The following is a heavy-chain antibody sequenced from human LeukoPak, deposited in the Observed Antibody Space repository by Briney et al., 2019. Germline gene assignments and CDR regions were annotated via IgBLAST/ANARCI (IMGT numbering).Heavy chain of an antibody. CDR3: ARRFPLCMYSSSSCYYYGMDV. V-gene: IGHV4-59*08. Sequence: SETLSLTCTVSGGSISSYYWSWIRQPPGKGLEWIGYIYYSGSTNYNPSLKSRDTISVDTSKNQFSLKLSSVTAADTAVYYCARRFPLCMYSSSSCYYYGMDVWGQGTTVTVSS. CDR1: GGSISSYY. D-gene: IGHD6-6*01. CDR2: IYYSGST. J-gene: IGHJ6*02.